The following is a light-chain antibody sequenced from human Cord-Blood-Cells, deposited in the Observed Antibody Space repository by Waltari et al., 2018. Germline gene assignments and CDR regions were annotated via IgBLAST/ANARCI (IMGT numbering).Light chain of an antibody. Sequence: QSALTQPASVSGSPGQSITISCTGTSSDVGGYNYVSWYQQHPGKAPKRMIYDVSKRPSGVSNRFSGCKSGNTASLTISGLQAEDEADYYCSSYTSSSTYVFGTGTKVTVL. CDR3: SSYTSSSTYV. J-gene: IGLJ1*01. V-gene: IGLV2-14*01. CDR2: DVS. CDR1: SSDVGGYNY.